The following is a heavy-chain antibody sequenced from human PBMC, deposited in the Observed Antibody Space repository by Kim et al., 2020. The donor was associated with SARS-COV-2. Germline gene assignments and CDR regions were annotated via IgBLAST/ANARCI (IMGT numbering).Heavy chain of an antibody. V-gene: IGHV4-39*01. CDR1: GGSFSTNPNY. J-gene: IGHJ4*02. Sequence: SETLSLTCTVSGGSFSTNPNYWGWIRQSPGKQLAWIGSVHYSGKTYYNPSLKSRVAISIDTSKSHFYLNLTSVTAADSAVYYCARQSAYYDSWGFDYWGQGTPVTVSS. D-gene: IGHD3-22*01. CDR2: VHYSGKT. CDR3: ARQSAYYDSWGFDY.